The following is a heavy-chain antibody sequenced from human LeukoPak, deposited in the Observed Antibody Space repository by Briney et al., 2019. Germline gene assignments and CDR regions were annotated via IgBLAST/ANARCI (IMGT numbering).Heavy chain of an antibody. V-gene: IGHV3-23*01. J-gene: IGHJ4*02. CDR3: ARDYVYAFDY. Sequence: PGGSLRLSCAASRFTFSSYAMSWVRQAPGKGLEWVSAISGSGGSTYYADSVKGRFTMSRDNSKNTLYLQMNSLRAEDTAVYFCARDYVYAFDYWGQGTLVTVSS. CDR2: ISGSGGST. D-gene: IGHD2/OR15-2a*01. CDR1: RFTFSSYA.